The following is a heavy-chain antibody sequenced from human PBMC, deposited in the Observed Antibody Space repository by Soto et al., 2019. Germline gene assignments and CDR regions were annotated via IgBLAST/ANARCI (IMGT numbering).Heavy chain of an antibody. CDR2: IIPMFGST. V-gene: IGHV1-69*08. CDR1: GGTFSHST. Sequence: ASVKVSCKASGGTFSHSTVAWVRQAPGHRPEWMGMIIPMFGSTNSAQKFRDRVTFSADTYTNTAYMELNSVTPDDTAVYYCARGVAGSGFDLWGQGTLVTVSS. J-gene: IGHJ4*02. D-gene: IGHD6-19*01. CDR3: ARGVAGSGFDL.